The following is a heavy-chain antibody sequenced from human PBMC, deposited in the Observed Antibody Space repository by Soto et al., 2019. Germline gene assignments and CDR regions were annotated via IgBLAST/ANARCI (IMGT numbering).Heavy chain of an antibody. CDR1: GASISDCDW. D-gene: IGHD2-2*02. J-gene: IGHJ4*02. Sequence: PSLTCAVSGASISDCDWWTWVRQPPGKGLEWIGEIHHSGATSHNSSVKSRVTISLDKSKNHLSLQLNSVTAADTAVYYCATRDYTASPYWGQGILVTVSS. CDR3: ATRDYTASPY. CDR2: IHHSGAT. V-gene: IGHV4-4*02.